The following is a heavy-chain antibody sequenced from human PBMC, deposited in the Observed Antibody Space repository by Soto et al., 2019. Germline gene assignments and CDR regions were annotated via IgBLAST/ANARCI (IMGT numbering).Heavy chain of an antibody. CDR3: PTDPPVVTAPPGY. J-gene: IGHJ4*02. D-gene: IGHD2-21*02. V-gene: IGHV3-15*07. CDR1: GFTFSNAW. CDR2: IKSKTDGGTT. Sequence: PGGSLRLSCAASGFTFSNAWMNWVRQAPGKGLEWVGRIKSKTDGGTTDYAAPVKGRFTISRDDSKNTLYLQMNSLKTEDTAVYYCPTDPPVVTAPPGYWGQGTLVTVPS.